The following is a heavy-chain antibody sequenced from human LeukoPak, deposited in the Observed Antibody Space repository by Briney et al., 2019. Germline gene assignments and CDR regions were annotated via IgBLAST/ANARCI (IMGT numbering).Heavy chain of an antibody. D-gene: IGHD1-26*01. V-gene: IGHV4-38-2*02. CDR3: ARVRYGGNYYYFDY. CDR1: GYSISSTYY. CDR2: IYHSGTT. J-gene: IGHJ4*02. Sequence: SETLSLTCTVSGYSISSTYYWGWIRQPPGKGLEGLEWIGNIYHSGTTYSNPSLKSRVTISVDTSKNLFSLKLSSVTAADTAVYYCARVRYGGNYYYFDYWGQGTLVTVSS.